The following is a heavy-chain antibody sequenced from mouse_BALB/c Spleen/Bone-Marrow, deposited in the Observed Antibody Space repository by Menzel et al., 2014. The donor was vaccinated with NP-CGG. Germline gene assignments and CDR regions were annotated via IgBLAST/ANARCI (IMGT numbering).Heavy chain of an antibody. CDR2: ILPGSGSS. Sequence: VQRVESGAELMKPGASVKISCKATGYTFSNYWIDWIKQRPGHGLEWIGEILPGSGSSNYNEKLKGKATFTADTSSNTAYMQLSSLTSEDSAVYYCARTADGYYYAMDYWGQGTSVTVSP. CDR3: ARTADGYYYAMDY. CDR1: GYTFSNYW. J-gene: IGHJ4*01. D-gene: IGHD2-3*01. V-gene: IGHV1-9*01.